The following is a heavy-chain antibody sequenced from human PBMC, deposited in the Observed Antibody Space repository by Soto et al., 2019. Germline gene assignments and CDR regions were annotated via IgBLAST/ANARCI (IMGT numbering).Heavy chain of an antibody. CDR2: MNPNSGNT. CDR1: GYTFTSYD. V-gene: IGHV1-8*01. Sequence: QVQLVQSGAEVKKPGASVKVSCKASGYTFTSYDINWVRQATGQGLEWMGWMNPNSGNTGYAQKFQVRVTMPRNTSISTSYMELSSLRSEDTAVYYCARGSTYCGGDCYQAAIDYWGQGTLVTVSS. D-gene: IGHD2-21*01. J-gene: IGHJ4*02. CDR3: ARGSTYCGGDCYQAAIDY.